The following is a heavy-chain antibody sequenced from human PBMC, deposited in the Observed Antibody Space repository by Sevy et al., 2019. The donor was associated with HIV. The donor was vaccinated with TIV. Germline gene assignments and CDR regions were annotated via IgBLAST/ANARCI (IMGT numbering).Heavy chain of an antibody. D-gene: IGHD1-7*01. J-gene: IGHJ4*02. Sequence: GGSLRLSCAVSGFTFSDYYMSWIRQAPGKGLEWVSDISSGSTYTKYADSVKGRFTISRDNAKNSLYLQMNSLRVEDMAVYYCSRDRRNYAGQYFDYWGQRTLVTVSS. CDR3: SRDRRNYAGQYFDY. CDR1: GFTFSDYY. V-gene: IGHV3-11*06. CDR2: ISSGSTYT.